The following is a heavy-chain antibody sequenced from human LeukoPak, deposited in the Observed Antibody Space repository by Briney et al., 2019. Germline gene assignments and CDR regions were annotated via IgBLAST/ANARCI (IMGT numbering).Heavy chain of an antibody. D-gene: IGHD1-26*01. J-gene: IGHJ4*02. Sequence: SXXVSCKASGYSFTSYGISWVRQAPGQGLEWMGWVSAYNGKTDYAQKFQGRVTMTTDRSRTKAYMEVRRLRSDDTAVYYCARGPLSGSYGDYWGQGTLVTVSS. CDR3: ARGPLSGSYGDY. CDR1: GYSFTSYG. CDR2: VSAYNGKT. V-gene: IGHV1-18*01.